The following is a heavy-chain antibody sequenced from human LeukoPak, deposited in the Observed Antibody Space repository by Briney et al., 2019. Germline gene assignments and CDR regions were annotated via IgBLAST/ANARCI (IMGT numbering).Heavy chain of an antibody. V-gene: IGHV4-61*01. D-gene: IGHD7-27*01. CDR1: GGSVSGGSYY. Sequence: SETLSLTCTVSGGSVSGGSYYWSWIRQPPGKGLEWIGYVSYSGSTKYNPSLKSRVTISLDKSENQLSLKLSSVTAADTAVYYCVKRTDWGNWFDPWGQGTLVTVSS. CDR3: VKRTDWGNWFDP. J-gene: IGHJ5*02. CDR2: VSYSGST.